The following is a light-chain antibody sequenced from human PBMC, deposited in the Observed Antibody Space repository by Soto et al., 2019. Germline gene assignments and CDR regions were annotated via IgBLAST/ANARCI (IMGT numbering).Light chain of an antibody. CDR2: LNSDGSH. CDR1: IGHSSYA. Sequence: QLVLTQSPSASAFLGASGKLTCTLSIGHSSYAIAWHQQQPEKGPRYLMKLNSDGSHSKGDGIPDRFSGSSSGAERYLTISSLQSEDEADYYCQTWGTGIKVFGTGTKVTVL. CDR3: QTWGTGIKV. V-gene: IGLV4-69*01. J-gene: IGLJ1*01.